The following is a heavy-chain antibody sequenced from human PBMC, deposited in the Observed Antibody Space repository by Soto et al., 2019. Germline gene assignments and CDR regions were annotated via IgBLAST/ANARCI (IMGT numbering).Heavy chain of an antibody. D-gene: IGHD2-15*01. CDR2: IQSGGPT. V-gene: IGHV3-66*01. Sequence: GGSLRLSCAASGFTVSSKYMSWVRQAPGKGLEWVSLIQSGGPTYYADSVKGRFTISRDTSENTLHLQMDSLRAEDTAVYYCGRDDVLCDGGRCYGVPLDVGGKGTTVTVSS. CDR3: GRDDVLCDGGRCYGVPLDV. CDR1: GFTVSSKY. J-gene: IGHJ6*04.